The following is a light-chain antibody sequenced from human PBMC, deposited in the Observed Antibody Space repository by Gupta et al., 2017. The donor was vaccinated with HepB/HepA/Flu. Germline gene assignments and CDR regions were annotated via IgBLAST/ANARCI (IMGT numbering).Light chain of an antibody. CDR3: CSYAGSYTYVI. V-gene: IGLV2-11*01. Sequence: QSALTQPRSVSGSPAQSVTISCTGTSSDVGSDNYVSWYQQHPGNAPKLMISDVSKRPSGVPERFSGSKSGNTASLTISGLQAEDEADYYCCSYAGSYTYVIFGGGTQLTVL. CDR1: SSDVGSDNY. J-gene: IGLJ2*01. CDR2: DVS.